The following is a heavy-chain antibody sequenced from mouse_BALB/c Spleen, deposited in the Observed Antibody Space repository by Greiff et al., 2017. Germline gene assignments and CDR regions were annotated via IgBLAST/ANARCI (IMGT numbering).Heavy chain of an antibody. V-gene: IGHV3-2*02. CDR1: GYSITSDYA. Sequence: VQLQQSGPGLVKPSQSLSLTCTVTGYSITSDYAWNWIRQFPGNKLEWMGYISYSGSTSYNPSLKSRISITRDTSKNQFFLQLNSVTTEDTATYYCARGVYYYGSSYGWFAYWGQGTLVTVSA. CDR2: ISYSGST. J-gene: IGHJ3*01. D-gene: IGHD1-1*01. CDR3: ARGVYYYGSSYGWFAY.